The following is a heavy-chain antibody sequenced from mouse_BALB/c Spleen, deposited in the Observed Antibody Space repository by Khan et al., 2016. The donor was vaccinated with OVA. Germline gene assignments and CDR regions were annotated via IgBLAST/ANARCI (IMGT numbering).Heavy chain of an antibody. V-gene: IGHV5-9-1*01. CDR3: TNGNYGLFAF. Sequence: EVELVESGGGLVEPGGSLKLSCAASGFTFSSFVMSWVRQTPEKRLEGVATISSAATYTYYQDSVKGRFTISRDNAKNTLYLQMNSLRSDDTAIYYCTNGNYGLFAFWGQGTLVTVST. CDR2: ISSAATYT. J-gene: IGHJ3*01. D-gene: IGHD2-1*01. CDR1: GFTFSSFV.